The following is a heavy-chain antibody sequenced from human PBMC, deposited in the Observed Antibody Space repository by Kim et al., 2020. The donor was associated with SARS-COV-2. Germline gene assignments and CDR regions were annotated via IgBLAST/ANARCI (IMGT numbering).Heavy chain of an antibody. D-gene: IGHD3-22*01. CDR2: IYSGGNT. J-gene: IGHJ3*02. V-gene: IGHV3-53*01. CDR3: ARHGYYDSSGLYSGANAFDI. Sequence: VSVIYSGGNTYYADSVKGRFTISRDNSKYTLYLQMNSLRAEDTAVYYCARHGYYDSSGLYSGANAFDIWGQGTMVTVSS.